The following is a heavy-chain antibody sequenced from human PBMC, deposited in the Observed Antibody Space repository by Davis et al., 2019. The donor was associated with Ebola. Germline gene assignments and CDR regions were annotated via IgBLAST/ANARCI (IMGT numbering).Heavy chain of an antibody. J-gene: IGHJ4*02. CDR3: ARGIGYTYGWAY. CDR2: ISKSGNNI. V-gene: IGHV3-11*04. Sequence: GESLKISCAASGFTVSDSYMSWLRQAPGKGLEWISYISKSGNNIYYADSVKGRFTVSRDNAKNSLYLQMSSLRAEDTAIYYCARGIGYTYGWAYWGPGTLVTVSS. D-gene: IGHD5-18*01. CDR1: GFTVSDSY.